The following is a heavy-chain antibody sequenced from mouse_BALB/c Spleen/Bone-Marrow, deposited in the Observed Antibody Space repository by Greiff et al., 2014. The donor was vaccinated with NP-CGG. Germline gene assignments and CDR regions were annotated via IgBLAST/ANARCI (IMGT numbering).Heavy chain of an antibody. J-gene: IGHJ4*01. CDR3: ARSGEKYGALDY. CDR1: GFTFSDYY. Sequence: EVKLMESGGGLVKPGGSLKLSCTASGFTFSDYYMYWVRQTPEKRLEWVATISDGGIYTYYPDSVKGRFTISRDNAKNNLYLQMSSLKSEDTAMCYCARSGEKYGALDYSGQGTSVTVSS. V-gene: IGHV5-4*02. D-gene: IGHD1-1*02. CDR2: ISDGGIYT.